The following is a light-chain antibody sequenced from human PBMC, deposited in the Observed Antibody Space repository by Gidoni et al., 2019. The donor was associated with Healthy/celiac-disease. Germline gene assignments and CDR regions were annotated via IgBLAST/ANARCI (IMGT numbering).Light chain of an antibody. Sequence: DLVMTQSPLYLPVNPGEPASISCRSSQSPLHSNGYNYLDWYLQKPGQSPQLLIYLGSNRASGVPDRFSGSGSGTDFTLKISRVEAEDVGVYYCMQALQTPFTFGPGTKVDIK. V-gene: IGKV2-28*01. CDR1: QSPLHSNGYNY. CDR2: LGS. J-gene: IGKJ3*01. CDR3: MQALQTPFT.